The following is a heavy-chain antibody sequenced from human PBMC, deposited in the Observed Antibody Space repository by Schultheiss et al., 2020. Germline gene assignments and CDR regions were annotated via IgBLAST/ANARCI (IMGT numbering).Heavy chain of an antibody. CDR1: GFTVSSNY. V-gene: IGHV3-53*05. D-gene: IGHD6-6*01. Sequence: GGSLRLSCAASGFTVSSNYMSWVRQAPGKGLEWVSVIYSGGSTYYADSVKGRFTISRDNAKNSLYLQMNSLRAEDTALYYCAKDTYSSSSFFDYWGQGTLVTVSS. CDR3: AKDTYSSSSFFDY. J-gene: IGHJ4*02. CDR2: IYSGGST.